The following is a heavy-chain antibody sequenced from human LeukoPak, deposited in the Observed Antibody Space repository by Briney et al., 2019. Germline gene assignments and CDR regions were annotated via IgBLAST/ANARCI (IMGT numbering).Heavy chain of an antibody. CDR1: SDSISGSISGNRLY. D-gene: IGHD2-21*01. CDR3: ARTYCDAATCYRFDS. J-gene: IGHJ4*02. V-gene: IGHV4-61*02. Sequence: SETLSLTCTVSSDSISGSISGNRLYWNWIRQAAGKGLEWIGRVHSGETTNYNPSLAGRVTVSVDRSKNQFSLKMNSVTAADTAVYYCARTYCDAATCYRFDSWGQGILFTVSS. CDR2: VHSGETT.